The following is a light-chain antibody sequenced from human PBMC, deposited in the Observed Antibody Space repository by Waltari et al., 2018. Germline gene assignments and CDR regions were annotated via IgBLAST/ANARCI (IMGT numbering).Light chain of an antibody. CDR2: ASS. J-gene: IGKJ1*01. Sequence: DIQLTQSPSFLSASIGNRVTITCRAGQGIGNFLAWYQQKSGKAPKLLIYASSTLQSGVPSRFSGSGSGTEFTLTISSLQPEDFATYYCQQLNSYAWTFGQGTKVEIK. CDR1: QGIGNF. CDR3: QQLNSYAWT. V-gene: IGKV1-9*01.